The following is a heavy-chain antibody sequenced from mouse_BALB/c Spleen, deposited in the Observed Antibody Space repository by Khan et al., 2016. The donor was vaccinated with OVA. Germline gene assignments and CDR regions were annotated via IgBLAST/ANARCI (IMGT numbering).Heavy chain of an antibody. CDR3: TRSLFDV. Sequence: VQLQQSGPELVKPGASVKMSCKASGYTFTNYYMKWVTQSQGKSLEWIGDINPDNGDTFYNQKFKGKATLPVDTSSSTAYMQLNSLTSEDSALEFCTRSLFDVWGEGTTVTVSS. D-gene: IGHD6-1*01. CDR1: GYTFTNYY. V-gene: IGHV1-19*01. J-gene: IGHJ1*01. CDR2: INPDNGDT.